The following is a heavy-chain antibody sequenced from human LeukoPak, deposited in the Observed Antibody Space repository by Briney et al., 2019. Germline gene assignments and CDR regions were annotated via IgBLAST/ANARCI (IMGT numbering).Heavy chain of an antibody. CDR1: GFTFSSYA. V-gene: IGHV3-30-3*01. CDR2: ISYDGSNK. J-gene: IGHJ3*02. CDR3: AREGAI. Sequence: TGGFLRLSCAASGFTFSSYAMHWVRQAPGKGLEWVAVISYDGSNKYYADSVKGRFTISRDNSKNTLYLQMNSLRAEDTAVYYCAREGAIWGQGTMVTVSS. D-gene: IGHD1-26*01.